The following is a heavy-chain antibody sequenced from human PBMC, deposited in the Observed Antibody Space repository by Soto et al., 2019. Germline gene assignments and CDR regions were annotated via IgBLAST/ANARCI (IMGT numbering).Heavy chain of an antibody. V-gene: IGHV4-39*01. J-gene: IGHJ4*02. CDR2: IHSSGAT. D-gene: IGHD4-17*01. Sequence: SETLSLTCTVSGGSIRSGSYYWGWIRQPPEKGLEWIGTIHSSGATFYNPSLQSRVTISVDTSKNEFSLELSSVTAAETAVYYCIRDYGDYLIDHWGPGTLVTVSS. CDR3: IRDYGDYLIDH. CDR1: GGSIRSGSYY.